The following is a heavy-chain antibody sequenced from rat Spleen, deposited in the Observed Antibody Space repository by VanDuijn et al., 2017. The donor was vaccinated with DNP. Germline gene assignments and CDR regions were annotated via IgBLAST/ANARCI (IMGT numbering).Heavy chain of an antibody. V-gene: IGHV5S10*01. CDR3: ARRRYGYGLFDY. D-gene: IGHD1-7*01. CDR2: IIYDGSRT. CDR1: GFTFSDYN. J-gene: IGHJ2*01. Sequence: EVQLVESGGGLVQPGRSLKLSCAASGFTFSDYNMAWVRQAPKKGLEWVATIIYDGSRTYYRDSVKGRFTITRDNAKSTLYLQMDSPRSEDTATYYCARRRYGYGLFDYWGQGVMVTVSS.